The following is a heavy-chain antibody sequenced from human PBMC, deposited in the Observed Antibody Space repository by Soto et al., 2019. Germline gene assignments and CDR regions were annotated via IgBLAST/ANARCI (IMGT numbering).Heavy chain of an antibody. CDR1: GYIFTSYY. J-gene: IGHJ4*02. Sequence: ASVKVSCKASGYIFTSYYMHWVRQAPGQGLEWMGIIDPITGSPKYAQKFQGRVSMTRDTSTNTVYMDLSSLKSEDTAVYYCAREMATIRGVYFDYWGQGTQVT. CDR3: AREMATIRGVYFDY. CDR2: IDPITGSP. D-gene: IGHD5-12*01. V-gene: IGHV1-46*01.